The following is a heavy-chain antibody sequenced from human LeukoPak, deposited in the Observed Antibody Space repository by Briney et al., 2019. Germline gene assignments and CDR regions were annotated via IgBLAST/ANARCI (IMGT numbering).Heavy chain of an antibody. D-gene: IGHD4-17*01. Sequence: SETLSLTCAVYGGSFSGYYWSWIRQPPGKGLEWIGEINHSGSTNYNPSLKSRVTISVDTSKNQFSLKLSSVTAADTAVYYCARGVPYGDYDLLWAFDIWGQGTMVTVSS. V-gene: IGHV4-34*01. CDR3: ARGVPYGDYDLLWAFDI. CDR2: INHSGST. CDR1: GGSFSGYY. J-gene: IGHJ3*02.